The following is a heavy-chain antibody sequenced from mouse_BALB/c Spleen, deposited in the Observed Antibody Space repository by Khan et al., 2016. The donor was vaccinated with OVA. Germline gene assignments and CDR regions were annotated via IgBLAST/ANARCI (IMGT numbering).Heavy chain of an antibody. J-gene: IGHJ2*01. CDR2: ISGDSNTI. CDR3: ASSYFYGYYFDQ. CDR1: GFTFSNFG. D-gene: IGHD1-1*01. V-gene: IGHV5-17*02. Sequence: EVELVESGGGLVQPGGSRKLSCAASGFTFSNFGMHWIRQAPEKGLEWVAYISGDSNTIYYADTVKGRFTISRDNPRNTLFLHMTSLRSEDTAIYVCASSYFYGYYFDQWGQGTTLTVS.